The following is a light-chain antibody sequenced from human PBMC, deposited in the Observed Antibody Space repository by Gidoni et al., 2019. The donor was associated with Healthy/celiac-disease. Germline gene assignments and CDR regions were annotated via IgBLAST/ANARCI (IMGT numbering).Light chain of an antibody. Sequence: QTALTQPPSASGSPGQSVSISCTGTSRDVGGYNYVSWYQQHPGRAHKLMIYEVTKRPSGVPARFSGSKSGSTASLSVSGLQAEDEADYYCSSYAGSNNVVFGGGTKLTVL. J-gene: IGLJ3*02. CDR2: EVT. CDR3: SSYAGSNNVV. V-gene: IGLV2-8*01. CDR1: SRDVGGYNY.